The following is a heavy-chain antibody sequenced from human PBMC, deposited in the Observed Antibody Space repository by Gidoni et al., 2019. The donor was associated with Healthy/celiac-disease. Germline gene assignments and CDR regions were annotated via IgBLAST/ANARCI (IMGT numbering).Heavy chain of an antibody. CDR3: VGESIAARAHINYFDY. CDR1: GGSFSGYY. D-gene: IGHD6-6*01. Sequence: QVQLQQWGAGLLKPSETLSLTCAVYGGSFSGYYWSWIRQPPGKGLEWIGEINHSGSTNYNPSLKSRVTISVDTSKNQFSLKLSSVTAADTAVYYCVGESIAARAHINYFDYWGQGTLVTVSS. V-gene: IGHV4-34*01. CDR2: INHSGST. J-gene: IGHJ4*02.